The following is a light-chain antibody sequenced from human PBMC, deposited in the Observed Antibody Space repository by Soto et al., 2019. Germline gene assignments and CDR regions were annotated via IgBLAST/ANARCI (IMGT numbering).Light chain of an antibody. CDR1: QSISNW. V-gene: IGKV1-5*01. CDR2: DAS. Sequence: DIQMTQSPSTLSASVGDRVTISCRASQSISNWLAWYQQKPGKAPKLLMSDASSLERGVPSRFSGSGSGTEFTLTISSLQPDDFATYYCQQYDTYSRTVGQGTKVDSK. CDR3: QQYDTYSRT. J-gene: IGKJ1*01.